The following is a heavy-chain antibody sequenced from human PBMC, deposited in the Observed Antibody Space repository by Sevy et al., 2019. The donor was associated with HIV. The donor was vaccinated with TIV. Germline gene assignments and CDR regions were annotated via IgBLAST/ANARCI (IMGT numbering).Heavy chain of an antibody. CDR3: AKALVETEDKNEFDP. CDR1: GFTLSSYA. CDR2: ISISGADK. Sequence: GGSLRLSCAASGFTLSSYAMSWVRQAPGKGLEWVSSISISGADKYYADPVKGRFTTSGDNSQNRPYLQMNSLRAEDTALYYCAKALVETEDKNEFDPWGQGTLVTVSS. V-gene: IGHV3-23*01. D-gene: IGHD2-8*02. J-gene: IGHJ5*02.